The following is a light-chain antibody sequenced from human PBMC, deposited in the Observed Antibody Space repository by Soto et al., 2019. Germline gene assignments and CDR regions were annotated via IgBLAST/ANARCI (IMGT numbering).Light chain of an antibody. J-gene: IGKJ4*01. Sequence: DIQMTQSPSSVSASVGDRVTITCRATQGISNWLAWYQQKPGQAPKLLIYAATSLQDGVPLRFSGSGSGADLTLTISALQPEDFATYYCQQAHRLPLPFGGGTKVEI. CDR2: AAT. CDR1: QGISNW. V-gene: IGKV1-12*01. CDR3: QQAHRLPLP.